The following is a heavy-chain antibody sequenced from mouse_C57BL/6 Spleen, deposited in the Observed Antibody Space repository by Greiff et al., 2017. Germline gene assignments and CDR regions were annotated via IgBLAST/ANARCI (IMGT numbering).Heavy chain of an antibody. D-gene: IGHD1-1*01. CDR3: TRWFTTVVATDY. Sequence: EVQLQQSGTVLARPGASVKMSCKTSGYTFTSYWMHWVKQRPEQGLEWIGAIYPGNSDTSYNQKFKGKAKLTAVTSASTAYMELSSLTNEDSAVYYCTRWFTTVVATDYWGQGTTLTVSS. CDR1: GYTFTSYW. CDR2: IYPGNSDT. V-gene: IGHV1-5*01. J-gene: IGHJ2*01.